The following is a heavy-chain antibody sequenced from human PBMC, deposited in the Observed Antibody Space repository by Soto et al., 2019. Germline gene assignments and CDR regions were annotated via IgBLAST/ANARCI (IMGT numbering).Heavy chain of an antibody. CDR2: IYYSGST. D-gene: IGHD4-17*01. Sequence: SETLSLTCTVSGGSISSGDYYWSWIRQPPGKGLEWIGYIYYSGSTYYNPSLKSRVTISVDTSKNQFSLKLSSVTAADTAVYYCARVLDPMTTVTNWFDPWGQGTLVTVSS. CDR3: ARVLDPMTTVTNWFDP. J-gene: IGHJ5*02. V-gene: IGHV4-30-4*01. CDR1: GGSISSGDYY.